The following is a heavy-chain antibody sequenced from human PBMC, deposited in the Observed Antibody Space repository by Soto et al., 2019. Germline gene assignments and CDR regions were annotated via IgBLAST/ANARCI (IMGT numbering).Heavy chain of an antibody. CDR2: IYYSGST. CDR1: GGSISSGGYY. CDR3: ARVIDYGDLTAAAIDY. D-gene: IGHD4-17*01. Sequence: QVQLQESGPGLVKPSQTLSLTCTVSGGSISSGGYYWSWIRQHPGKGLEWIGYIYYSGSTYYNPSPKSRVTISVDTSKNQCSLKLSSVTAADTAVYYCARVIDYGDLTAAAIDYWGQGTLVTVSS. V-gene: IGHV4-31*03. J-gene: IGHJ4*02.